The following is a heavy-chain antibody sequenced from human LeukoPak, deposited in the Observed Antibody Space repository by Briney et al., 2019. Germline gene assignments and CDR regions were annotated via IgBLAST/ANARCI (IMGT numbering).Heavy chain of an antibody. CDR2: ISAYNGNT. Sequence: ASAKVSCKASGYTFTSYGITWVRQAPGQGLEWLGWISAYNGNTNYAQNLQGRVTMTTDTSTSTAYMELRSLRSDDTAVYYCARRGGKNYGDYVLYYDYMDVWGRGTTVTVSS. V-gene: IGHV1-18*01. CDR3: ARRGGKNYGDYVLYYDYMDV. CDR1: GYTFTSYG. D-gene: IGHD4-17*01. J-gene: IGHJ6*03.